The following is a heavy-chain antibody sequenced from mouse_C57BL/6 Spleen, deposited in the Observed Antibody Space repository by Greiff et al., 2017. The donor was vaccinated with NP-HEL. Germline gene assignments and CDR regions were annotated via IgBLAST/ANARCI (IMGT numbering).Heavy chain of an antibody. D-gene: IGHD2-1*01. V-gene: IGHV1-80*01. J-gene: IGHJ2*01. CDR1: GYAFSSYW. CDR2: IYPGDGDT. CDR3: ARDGMGNYDY. Sequence: QVQLKESGAELVKPGASVKISCKASGYAFSSYWMNWVKQRPGKGLEWIGQIYPGDGDTNYNGKFKGKATLTADKSSSTAYMQLSSLTSEDSAVYFCARDGMGNYDYWGQGTTLTVSS.